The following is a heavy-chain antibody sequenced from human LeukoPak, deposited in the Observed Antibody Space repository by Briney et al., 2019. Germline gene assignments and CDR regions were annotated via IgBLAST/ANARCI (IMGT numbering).Heavy chain of an antibody. CDR2: ISSSSSYI. Sequence: PGGSLRLSCAASGFTFSSYSMNWVRQAPGKGLEWISSISSSSSYIYYADSVKGRFTISGDNSKNTLYLQMNSLRAEDTAVYYCAKGTKTRNIVGTTKGLNYFDYWGQGTLITVSS. V-gene: IGHV3-21*04. D-gene: IGHD1-26*01. J-gene: IGHJ4*02. CDR3: AKGTKTRNIVGTTKGLNYFDY. CDR1: GFTFSSYS.